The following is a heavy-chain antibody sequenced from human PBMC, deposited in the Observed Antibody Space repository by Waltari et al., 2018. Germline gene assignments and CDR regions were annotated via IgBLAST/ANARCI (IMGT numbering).Heavy chain of an antibody. CDR3: AKDSDYGDYQYYFDY. D-gene: IGHD4-17*01. J-gene: IGHJ4*02. V-gene: IGHV3-23*01. CDR2: ISGSVGRT. CDR1: GFPFSSYA. Sequence: EVQLLESGGGLVQPGGSLRLYCAASGFPFSSYAMSWVRQAPGKGLEWVSAISGSVGRTYYADSVKGRFTISRDNPKNTLYLQMNSLRAEDTAVYYCAKDSDYGDYQYYFDYWGQGTLVTVSS.